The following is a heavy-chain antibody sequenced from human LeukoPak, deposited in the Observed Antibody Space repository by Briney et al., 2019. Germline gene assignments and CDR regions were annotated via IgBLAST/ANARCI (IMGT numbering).Heavy chain of an antibody. D-gene: IGHD3-16*02. J-gene: IGHJ6*03. Sequence: SETLSLTCTVSGGSISTYYWSWIRRPPGKGLEWIAYIHASGPTNYNPSLKSRITISVDTSKNQFSLKMSSVTAADTAVYYCARHIGGGIEDMDVWGKGTKVTVSS. CDR3: ARHIGGGIEDMDV. CDR1: GGSISTYY. V-gene: IGHV4-4*09. CDR2: IHASGPT.